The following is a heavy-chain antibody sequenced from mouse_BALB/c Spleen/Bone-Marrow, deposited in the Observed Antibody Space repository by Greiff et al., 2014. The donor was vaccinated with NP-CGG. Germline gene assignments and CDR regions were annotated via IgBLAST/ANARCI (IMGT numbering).Heavy chain of an antibody. J-gene: IGHJ2*01. Sequence: QVQLQQSGAELVRPGTAVNVSCKASGYAFTNYLIEWVKQRPGQGLEWIGVINPGSGGANYNEEFKGKATLTADKSSSTAYMQLSSLTSDDSAVYFCARFGRYYFDYWGQGTTLTVSS. CDR2: INPGSGGA. V-gene: IGHV1-54*01. CDR3: ARFGRYYFDY. CDR1: GYAFTNYL.